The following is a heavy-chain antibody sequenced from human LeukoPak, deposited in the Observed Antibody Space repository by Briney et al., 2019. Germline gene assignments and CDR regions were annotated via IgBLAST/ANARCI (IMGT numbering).Heavy chain of an antibody. J-gene: IGHJ3*02. CDR1: GYTLTELS. D-gene: IGHD5-24*01. CDR3: ATVAGWLQLADASDI. CDR2: FDPEDGET. V-gene: IGHV1-24*01. Sequence: ASVKVSCRVSGYTLTELSMHWVRQAPGKGLEWMGGFDPEDGETIYAQKFQGRVTMTEDTSTDTAYMELSSLRSEDTAVYYCATVAGWLQLADASDIWGQGTMVTVSS.